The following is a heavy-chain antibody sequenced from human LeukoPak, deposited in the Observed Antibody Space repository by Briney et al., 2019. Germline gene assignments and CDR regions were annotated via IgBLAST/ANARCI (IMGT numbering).Heavy chain of an antibody. CDR2: INPSGGST. V-gene: IGHV1-46*01. Sequence: ASVKVSCKASGYTFTSYYMHWVRQAPGQGLEWMGIINPSGGSTSYAQKFQGRVTMTRDTSTSTVYMELSSPRSEDTAVYYCARGRDDILTGYYSHFDYWGQGTLVTVSS. CDR3: ARGRDDILTGYYSHFDY. D-gene: IGHD3-9*01. J-gene: IGHJ4*02. CDR1: GYTFTSYY.